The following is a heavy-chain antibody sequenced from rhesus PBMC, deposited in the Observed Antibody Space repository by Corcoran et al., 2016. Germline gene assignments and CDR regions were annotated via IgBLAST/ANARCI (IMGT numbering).Heavy chain of an antibody. V-gene: IGHV2S1*01. J-gene: IGHJ5-1*01. Sequence: QVTLKESGPALVKPTQTLTLTCIFSGFSLTTGGMGVGWIRQPPGKSLEWLASIYWDDSKYYTTSRKTRLTISKGTSKNQVVLTMTNMDLVDTATYYCARITGVLIKGDVWGAGVLVTVSS. CDR3: ARITGVLIKGDV. D-gene: IGHD3-34*01. CDR1: GFSLTTGGMG. CDR2: IYWDDSK.